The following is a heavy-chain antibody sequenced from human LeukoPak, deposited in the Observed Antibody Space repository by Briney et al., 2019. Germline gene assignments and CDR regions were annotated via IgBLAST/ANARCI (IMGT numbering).Heavy chain of an antibody. J-gene: IGHJ4*02. Sequence: GSLRLSCAASGFTFSSYGMSWVRQAPGKGLEWVSAISGSGGSTYYADSVKGRFTISRDNSKNTLYLQMNSLRAEDTAVYYCAKAQGGYEGNYWGQGTLVTVSS. V-gene: IGHV3-23*01. CDR3: AKAQGGYEGNY. CDR1: GFTFSSYG. CDR2: ISGSGGST. D-gene: IGHD5-12*01.